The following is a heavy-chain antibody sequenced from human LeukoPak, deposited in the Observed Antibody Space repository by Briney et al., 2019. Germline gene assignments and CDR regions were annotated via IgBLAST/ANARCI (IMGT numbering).Heavy chain of an antibody. Sequence: SETLSLTCTVSGGSISSYYWSWIRQPPGKGLEWIGYIYYSGSTNYNPSLKSRVTISVDTSKNQFSLKLSSVTAADTAVYYCARGYCSSTSCYPYYYMDVWGKGTTVTVSS. D-gene: IGHD2-2*01. CDR2: IYYSGST. V-gene: IGHV4-59*01. J-gene: IGHJ6*03. CDR3: ARGYCSSTSCYPYYYMDV. CDR1: GGSISSYY.